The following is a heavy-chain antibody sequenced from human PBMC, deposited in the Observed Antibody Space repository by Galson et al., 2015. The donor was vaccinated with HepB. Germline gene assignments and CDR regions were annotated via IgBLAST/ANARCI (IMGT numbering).Heavy chain of an antibody. V-gene: IGHV1-58*02. D-gene: IGHD3-10*01. CDR2: IVVGSGNT. Sequence: SVKVSCKASGFTFTSSAMQWVRQARGQRLEWIGWIVVGSGNTNYAQKFQERVTITRDMSTSTAYMELSSLRSEDTAVYYCAAVPGVLLWFGESRGAFDIWGQGTMVTVSS. CDR1: GFTFTSSA. J-gene: IGHJ3*02. CDR3: AAVPGVLLWFGESRGAFDI.